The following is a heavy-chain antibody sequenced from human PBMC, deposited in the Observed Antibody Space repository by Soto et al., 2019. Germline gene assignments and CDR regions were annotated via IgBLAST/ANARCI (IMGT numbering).Heavy chain of an antibody. Sequence: GPVKVSCKASGYTFTSYYMHWVRQAPGQGLEWMGIINPSGGSTSYAQKFQGRVTMTRDTSTSTVYMELSSLRSEDTAVYYCARCYGDYFSAFDPWGQGTLVTVSS. J-gene: IGHJ5*02. V-gene: IGHV1-46*01. CDR2: INPSGGST. CDR3: ARCYGDYFSAFDP. D-gene: IGHD4-17*01. CDR1: GYTFTSYY.